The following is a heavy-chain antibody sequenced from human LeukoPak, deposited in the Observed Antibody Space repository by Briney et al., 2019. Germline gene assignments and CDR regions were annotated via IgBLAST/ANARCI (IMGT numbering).Heavy chain of an antibody. V-gene: IGHV1-69-2*01. CDR2: VDPEDGET. D-gene: IGHD3-10*01. CDR1: GYTFTDHY. Sequence: ASVKISCKVSGYTFTDHYMHWVHQAPGKGLEWMGLVDPEDGETIYAEKFQGRVTITADTSTDTAYMELSSLRSEDTAVYYCATDGGSGSYDYWGQGTLLTVSS. CDR3: ATDGGSGSYDY. J-gene: IGHJ4*02.